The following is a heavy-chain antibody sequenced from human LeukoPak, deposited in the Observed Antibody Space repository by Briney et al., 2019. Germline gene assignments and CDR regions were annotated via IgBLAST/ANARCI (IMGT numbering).Heavy chain of an antibody. V-gene: IGHV4-61*02. J-gene: IGHJ4*02. CDR2: IYTSGTT. D-gene: IGHD2-21*02. Sequence: SETLSLTCTVSGASISRGDDYWTWIRQPAGKGLEWIGRIYTSGTTNYNPSLKSRVTVSGDTSKNQFSLKLSSVTAADTAVYYCTRGVTSRVLVFLDWGQGALVTVSS. CDR1: GASISRGDDY. CDR3: TRGVTSRVLVFLD.